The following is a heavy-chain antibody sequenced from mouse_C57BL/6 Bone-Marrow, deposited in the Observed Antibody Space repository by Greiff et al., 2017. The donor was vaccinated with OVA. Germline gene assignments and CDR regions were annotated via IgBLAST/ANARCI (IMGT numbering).Heavy chain of an antibody. CDR1: GFSLTSYG. CDR3: ASQLGQAMDY. J-gene: IGHJ4*01. CDR2: IWGVGST. V-gene: IGHV2-6*01. Sequence: VQVVESGPGLVAPSQSLSITCTVSGFSLTSYGVDWVRQSPGKGLEWLGVIWGVGSTNYNSALKSRLSISKDNSKSQVFLKMNSLQTDDTAMYYCASQLGQAMDYWGQGTSVTVSS. D-gene: IGHD4-1*02.